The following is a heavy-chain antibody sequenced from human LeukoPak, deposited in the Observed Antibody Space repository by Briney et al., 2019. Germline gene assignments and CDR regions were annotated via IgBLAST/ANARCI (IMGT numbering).Heavy chain of an antibody. CDR2: IYYSGST. CDR1: GGSISSLY. Sequence: SETLSLTCTVSGGSISSLYWGWIRQPPGKGLEWIGSIYYSGSTYYNPSLKSRVTISVDTSKNQFSLKLSSVAAADTAVYYCARDPTAAGKGAWFDPWGQGTLVTVSS. D-gene: IGHD6-13*01. J-gene: IGHJ5*02. CDR3: ARDPTAAGKGAWFDP. V-gene: IGHV4-39*02.